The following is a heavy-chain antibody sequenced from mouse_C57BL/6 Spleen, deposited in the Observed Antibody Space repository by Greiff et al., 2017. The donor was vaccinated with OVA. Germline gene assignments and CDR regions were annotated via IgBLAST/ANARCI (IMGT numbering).Heavy chain of an antibody. Sequence: VQLQQPGAELVKPGASVKLSCKASGYTFTSYWMQWVKQRPGQGLEWIGEIDPSDSYTNYNQKFKGKATLTVDTSSSTAYMQLSSLTSEDSAVYYCARSAYTTVVPMDYWGQGTSVTVSS. CDR1: GYTFTSYW. D-gene: IGHD1-1*01. J-gene: IGHJ4*01. CDR3: ARSAYTTVVPMDY. V-gene: IGHV1-50*01. CDR2: IDPSDSYT.